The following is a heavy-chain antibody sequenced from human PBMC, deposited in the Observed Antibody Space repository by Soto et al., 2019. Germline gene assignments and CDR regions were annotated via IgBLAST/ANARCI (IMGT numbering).Heavy chain of an antibody. J-gene: IGHJ4*02. D-gene: IGHD1-26*01. CDR2: IWYDGSNK. CDR3: ASYIVGATSVDY. CDR1: GFTFSSYG. Sequence: QVQLVESGGGVVQPGRSLRLSCAASGFTFSSYGMHWVRQAPGKGLEWVAVIWYDGSNKYYADSVKGRFTISRDNSKNTLYLQMNSLRAEDTAVYYCASYIVGATSVDYWGQGTLVTVSS. V-gene: IGHV3-33*01.